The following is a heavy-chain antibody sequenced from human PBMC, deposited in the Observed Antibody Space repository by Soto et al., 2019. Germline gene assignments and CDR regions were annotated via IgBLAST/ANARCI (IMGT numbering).Heavy chain of an antibody. CDR2: LYYSGST. J-gene: IGHJ5*02. V-gene: IGHV4-31*03. D-gene: IGHD3-10*01. CDR1: GGSISSGGYY. CDR3: ARDAVWSGFEIDP. Sequence: QVQLQESGPGLVKPSQTLSLTCTVSGGSISSGGYYWSWIRQHPGKGLEWIGYLYYSGSTYYNPSLKSRVTISVDTSKNQFSLKLSSVTAADTAVYYCARDAVWSGFEIDPWGQGTLVTVSS.